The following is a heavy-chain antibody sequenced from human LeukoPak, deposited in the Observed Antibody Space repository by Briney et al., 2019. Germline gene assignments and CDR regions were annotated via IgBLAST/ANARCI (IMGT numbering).Heavy chain of an antibody. CDR2: FNPNSGGS. CDR1: GYTFTDYY. Sequence: AASVKVSCKASGYTFTDYYMNWVRQAPGQGLEWMGWFNPNSGGSSYAQNFQGRITMTRDTSITTAYMELSRLRSDDTAVYYCARGVGVFGFWSGSENWFDPWGQGTLVTVSS. V-gene: IGHV1-2*02. CDR3: ARGVGVFGFWSGSENWFDP. D-gene: IGHD3-3*01. J-gene: IGHJ5*02.